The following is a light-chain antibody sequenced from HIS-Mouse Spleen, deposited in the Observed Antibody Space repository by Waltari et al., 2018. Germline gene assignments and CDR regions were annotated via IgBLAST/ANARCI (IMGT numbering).Light chain of an antibody. CDR3: MQGTHWPPMYT. V-gene: IGKV2-30*02. CDR2: KVS. CDR1: QSLVHSDGNTY. J-gene: IGKJ2*01. Sequence: DVVMTQSPLSLPVTLGQPASISCRSSQSLVHSDGNTYLNWFQQRPGQSPRRLIYKVSNRDYGVPDRFSGSGSGTDFTLKISRVEAEDVGVYYCMQGTHWPPMYTFGQGTKLEIK.